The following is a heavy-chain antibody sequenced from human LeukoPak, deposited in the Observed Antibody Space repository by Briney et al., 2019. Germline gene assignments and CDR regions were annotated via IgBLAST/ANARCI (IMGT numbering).Heavy chain of an antibody. Sequence: GGSLRLSGADSGFTFSSYWMSWVRQAAGKGLEWVANIKQDGSEKYYVDSVKGRFTISRDNAKNSLYLQMNSLRAEDTAVYYCAKGPVLLWFGDPNGGAFDIWGQGTMVTVSS. D-gene: IGHD3-10*01. CDR2: IKQDGSEK. CDR3: AKGPVLLWFGDPNGGAFDI. J-gene: IGHJ3*02. V-gene: IGHV3-7*01. CDR1: GFTFSSYW.